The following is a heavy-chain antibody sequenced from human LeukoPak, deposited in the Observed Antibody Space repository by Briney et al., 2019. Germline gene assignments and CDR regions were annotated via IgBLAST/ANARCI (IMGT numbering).Heavy chain of an antibody. CDR2: ISYSGSS. V-gene: IGHV4-59*01. CDR1: GGSISSYY. J-gene: IGHJ4*02. CDR3: ARDRGGALIDY. Sequence: SETLSLTCTVSGGSISSYYWSWIRQPPGKGLEWIGYISYSGSSNYNPSLKSRVSISVDTSKNQFSLKLNSVTAADTAVYYCARDRGGALIDYWGQGTLVTVSS. D-gene: IGHD1-26*01.